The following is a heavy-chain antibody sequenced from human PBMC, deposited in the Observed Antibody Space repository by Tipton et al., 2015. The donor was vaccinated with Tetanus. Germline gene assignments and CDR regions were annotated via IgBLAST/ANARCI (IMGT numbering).Heavy chain of an antibody. CDR1: GGSISSPNYY. J-gene: IGHJ4*02. CDR2: MFYSGSA. CDR3: ARGPTATSDY. Sequence: TLSLTCTVSGGSISSPNYYWGWIRQPPGKGMEWIGYMFYSGSAYYNPSLKSRITISMDTSRNQFSLNLSSVTAADTAVYYCARGPTATSDYWGQGTLVTVSS. V-gene: IGHV4-30-4*08. D-gene: IGHD4-17*01.